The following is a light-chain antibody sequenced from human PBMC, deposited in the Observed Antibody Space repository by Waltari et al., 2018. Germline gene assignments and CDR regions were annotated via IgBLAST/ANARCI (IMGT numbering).Light chain of an antibody. V-gene: IGLV4-69*01. CDR1: SAPSDYA. CDR3: QTGGFGIWV. J-gene: IGLJ3*02. CDR2: GNSDVSY. Sequence: QLMLTQSPSASASLGASVKLTCTLNSAPSDYAIAWPQQQPGKGPRFLMKGNSDVSYIKGDGIPDRFSGSSSGAERYLTISSLQSEDEADYYCQTGGFGIWVFGGGTKLTVL.